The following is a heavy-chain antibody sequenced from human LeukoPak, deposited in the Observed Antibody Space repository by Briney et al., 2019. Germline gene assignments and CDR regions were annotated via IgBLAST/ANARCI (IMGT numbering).Heavy chain of an antibody. J-gene: IGHJ4*02. V-gene: IGHV4-59*01. CDR3: ARDLGYFDY. CDR1: GGSISSYY. D-gene: IGHD7-27*01. CDR2: IYYSGST. Sequence: SETLSLTCTVSGGSISSYYWSWIRQPPGKGLEWIGYIYYSGSTNYNPSLKSRVTISVDASKNQFSLKLSSVTAADTAVYYCARDLGYFDYWGQGTLVTVSS.